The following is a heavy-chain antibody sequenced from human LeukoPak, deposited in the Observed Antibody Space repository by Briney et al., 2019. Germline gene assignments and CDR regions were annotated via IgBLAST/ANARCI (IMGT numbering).Heavy chain of an antibody. CDR2: IIPILGIA. J-gene: IGHJ4*02. CDR1: GGTFSSYA. Sequence: VASVKVSCKASGGTFSSYAISWVRQAPGQGLEWMGRIIPILGIAHYAQKFQGRVTITADKSTSTAYMELSSLRSEDTAVYFCARVFYHDSSPYFARSIPTADYWGQGTLVTVSS. D-gene: IGHD3-22*01. CDR3: ARVFYHDSSPYFARSIPTADY. V-gene: IGHV1-69*04.